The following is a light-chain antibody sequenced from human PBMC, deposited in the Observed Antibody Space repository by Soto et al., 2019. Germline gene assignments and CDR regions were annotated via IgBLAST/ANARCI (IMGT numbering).Light chain of an antibody. CDR3: QQYGSSPPLT. CDR1: QSVSSSY. Sequence: EFVLTQSPGTLSLSPGERATLSCWASQSVSSSYLAWYQQKPGQAPRILIYGASTRATGIPDRFSGSGSGTDFTLTISRLEPEDFALYYCQQYGSSPPLTFGGGTKVEIK. CDR2: GAS. V-gene: IGKV3-20*01. J-gene: IGKJ4*01.